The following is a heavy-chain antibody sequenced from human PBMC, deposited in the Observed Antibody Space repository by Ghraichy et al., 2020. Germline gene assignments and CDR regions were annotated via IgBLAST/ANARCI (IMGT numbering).Heavy chain of an antibody. CDR3: AKDGGEVVGATSPVDY. V-gene: IGHV3-30*18. D-gene: IGHD1-26*01. CDR2: ISYDGSNK. CDR1: GFTFSSYG. Sequence: SCAASGFTFSSYGMHWVRQAPGKGLEWVAVISYDGSNKYYADSVKGRFTISRDNSKNTLYLQMNSLRAEDTAVYYCAKDGGEVVGATSPVDYWGQGTLVTVSS. J-gene: IGHJ4*02.